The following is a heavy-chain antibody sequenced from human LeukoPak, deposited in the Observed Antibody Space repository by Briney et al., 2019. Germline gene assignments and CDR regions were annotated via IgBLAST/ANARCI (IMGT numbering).Heavy chain of an antibody. CDR3: AKDHELGMSDYYYYYGMDV. CDR2: ISYDGSNK. CDR1: GFTFSSYG. Sequence: GGSLRLSCAASGFTFSSYGMHWVRQAPGKGLEWVAVISYDGSNKYYADSVKGRFTISRDNSKNMLYLQMNSLRAEDTAVYYCAKDHELGMSDYYYYYGMDVWGQGTTVTVSS. V-gene: IGHV3-30*18. D-gene: IGHD7-27*01. J-gene: IGHJ6*02.